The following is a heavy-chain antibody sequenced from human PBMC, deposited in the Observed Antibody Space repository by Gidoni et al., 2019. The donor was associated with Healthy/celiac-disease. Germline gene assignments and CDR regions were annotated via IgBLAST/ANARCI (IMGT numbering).Heavy chain of an antibody. D-gene: IGHD2-2*01. CDR2: IKSKTDGGTT. CDR1: GFTFSNAW. V-gene: IGHV3-15*01. Sequence: EVQLVESGGGLVKPGGSLRLSRAASGFTFSNAWMSWVRQAPEKGLGRVGRIKSKTDGGTTDYAAPVKGRFTISRDDSKNTLYLQMNSLRSVDTAVYYCTTLYCSSTSCYPWGQRTLVTVSS. J-gene: IGHJ5*02. CDR3: TTLYCSSTSCYP.